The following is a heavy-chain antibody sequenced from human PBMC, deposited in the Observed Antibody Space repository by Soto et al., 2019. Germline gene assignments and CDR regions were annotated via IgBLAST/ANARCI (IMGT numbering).Heavy chain of an antibody. J-gene: IGHJ5*02. CDR1: GFTFSSYA. V-gene: IGHV3-23*01. CDR3: AKDRKRAIFGVVISSNWFDP. D-gene: IGHD3-3*01. Sequence: PGGSLRLSCAASGFTFSSYAMSWVRQAPGKGLEWVSAISGSGCSTYYADSVKGRFTISRDNSKNTLYLQMNSLRAEDTAVYYCAKDRKRAIFGVVISSNWFDPWGQGTLVTSPQ. CDR2: ISGSGCST.